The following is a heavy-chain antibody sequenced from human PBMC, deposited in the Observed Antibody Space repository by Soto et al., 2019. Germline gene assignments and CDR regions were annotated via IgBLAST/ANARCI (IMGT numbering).Heavy chain of an antibody. Sequence: QLQLQESGPGLVKPSETLSLTCTVSGGSISSSSYYWGWIRQPPGKGLEWIGSIYYSGSTYYNPSLKSRVTISVDTSKNQFSLKLSSVTAADTAVYYCARQEVSGSFDDWGQGTLVTVSS. V-gene: IGHV4-39*01. CDR3: ARQEVSGSFDD. D-gene: IGHD1-26*01. J-gene: IGHJ4*02. CDR1: GGSISSSSYY. CDR2: IYYSGST.